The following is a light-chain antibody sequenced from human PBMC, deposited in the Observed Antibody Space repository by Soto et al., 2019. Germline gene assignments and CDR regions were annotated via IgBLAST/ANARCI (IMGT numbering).Light chain of an antibody. CDR1: QSISRS. J-gene: IGKJ3*01. V-gene: IGKV3-20*01. CDR3: QQYGSSPVT. Sequence: EIVLTQSPAILSVSPGERATLSCRASQSISRSLAWYQQKPGQAPRLLIYGASSRATGIPDRFSGSGSGTDFTLTISRLEPEDFAVYYCQQYGSSPVTVGPGTKVDIK. CDR2: GAS.